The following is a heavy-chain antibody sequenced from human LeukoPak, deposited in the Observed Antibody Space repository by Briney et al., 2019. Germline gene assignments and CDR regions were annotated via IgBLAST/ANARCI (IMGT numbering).Heavy chain of an antibody. V-gene: IGHV4-39*07. CDR1: GGSISSSSYY. CDR3: ARVACSSTSCYPEFDY. D-gene: IGHD2-2*01. CDR2: IYYSGST. J-gene: IGHJ4*02. Sequence: SGTLSLTCAVSGGSISSSSYYWGWIRQPPGKGLEWIGSIYYSGSTYYNPSLKSRVTISVDTSKNQFSLKLSSVTAADTAVYYCARVACSSTSCYPEFDYWGQGTLVTVSS.